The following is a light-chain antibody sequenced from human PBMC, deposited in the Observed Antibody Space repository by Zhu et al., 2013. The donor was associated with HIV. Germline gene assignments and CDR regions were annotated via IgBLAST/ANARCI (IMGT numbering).Light chain of an antibody. CDR2: DAS. CDR3: QQYGDSPYS. V-gene: IGKV3-20*01. J-gene: IGKJ2*03. Sequence: DIVLTQSPGTLSLSPGERATLSCRTSQSVRIYVAWYQQKPGQAPRLLIYDASDRASGIPDRFSGSGSGTDFTLTIFRLEPEDFAVYYCQQYGDSPYSFGQGTKLEIK. CDR1: QSVRIY.